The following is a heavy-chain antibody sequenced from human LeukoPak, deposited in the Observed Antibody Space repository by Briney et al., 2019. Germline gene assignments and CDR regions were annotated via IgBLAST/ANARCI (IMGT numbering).Heavy chain of an antibody. CDR2: IKSKTDGGTI. D-gene: IGHD3-3*01. J-gene: IGHJ3*02. V-gene: IGHV3-15*01. Sequence: GGSLRLSCAASGFTFSNAWMSWVRQAPGKGLEWVGRIKSKTDGGTIDYAAPVKGRFTISRDDSKNTLYLQMNSLKTEDTAVYYCTTYDFWSVSYAFDIWGQGTMVTVSS. CDR3: TTYDFWSVSYAFDI. CDR1: GFTFSNAW.